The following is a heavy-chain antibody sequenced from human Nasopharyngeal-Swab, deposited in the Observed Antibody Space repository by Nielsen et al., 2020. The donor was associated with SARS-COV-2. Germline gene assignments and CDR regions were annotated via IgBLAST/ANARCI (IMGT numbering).Heavy chain of an antibody. Sequence: GESLKISCAASGFTFNSYAMSWVRQAPGKGLEWVSIISGSGDTTYYVDSVKGRFTISRDNSKNTLYLQMNSLRAEDTAVYYCAKAIRAYNWKAAITYYYYYGLDVWGQGTTVTVSS. V-gene: IGHV3-23*01. CDR3: AKAIRAYNWKAAITYYYYYGLDV. D-gene: IGHD1-20*01. CDR1: GFTFNSYA. J-gene: IGHJ6*02. CDR2: ISGSGDTT.